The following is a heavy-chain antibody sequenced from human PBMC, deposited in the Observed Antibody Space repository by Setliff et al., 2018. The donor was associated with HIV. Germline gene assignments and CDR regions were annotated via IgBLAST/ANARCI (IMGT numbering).Heavy chain of an antibody. CDR3: ARGRRSSGWYVYH. CDR2: VYTTGGT. Sequence: SETLSLTCTVSGGSISSGIYYWIWIRQPAGKGLEWIGHVYTTGGTNYNPSLESRLTISVDTSTNQFSLKLSSVAAADTAVYYCARGRRSSGWYVYHWGQGTLVTVSS. CDR1: GGSISSGIYY. D-gene: IGHD6-19*01. J-gene: IGHJ4*02. V-gene: IGHV4-61*09.